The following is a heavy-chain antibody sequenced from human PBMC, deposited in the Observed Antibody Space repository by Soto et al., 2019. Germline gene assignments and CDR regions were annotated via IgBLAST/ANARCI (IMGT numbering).Heavy chain of an antibody. CDR2: ISGSGGST. J-gene: IGHJ6*03. Sequence: GGSLRLSCAASGFTFSSYAMSWVRQAPGKGLEWVSAISGSGGSTYYADSVKGRFTISRDNSKNTLFLQMNSLRAEDTAVYYCAKAGGPGYYYYYMDVWGKGTTVTVSS. D-gene: IGHD3-10*01. V-gene: IGHV3-23*01. CDR1: GFTFSSYA. CDR3: AKAGGPGYYYYYMDV.